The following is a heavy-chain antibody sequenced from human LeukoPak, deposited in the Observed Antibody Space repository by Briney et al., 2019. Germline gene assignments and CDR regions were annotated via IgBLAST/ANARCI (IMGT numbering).Heavy chain of an antibody. Sequence: GGSLRLSCAASGFTVTSYAMSWVRQAPGKGLEWVSAISGSGGSTYYADSVKGRFTISRDNSKNTLYLQMNSLRAEDTAVYYCAKDSGRGKYNWFDPWGQGTLVTVSS. V-gene: IGHV3-23*01. J-gene: IGHJ5*02. CDR2: ISGSGGST. D-gene: IGHD3-10*01. CDR3: AKDSGRGKYNWFDP. CDR1: GFTVTSYA.